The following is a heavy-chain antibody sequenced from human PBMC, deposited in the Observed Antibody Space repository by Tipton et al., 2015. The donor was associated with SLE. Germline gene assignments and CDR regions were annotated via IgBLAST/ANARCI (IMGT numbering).Heavy chain of an antibody. V-gene: IGHV4-61*08. CDR3: ARYGDAFDI. D-gene: IGHD4-17*01. CDR1: GGSISSGGYY. J-gene: IGHJ3*02. CDR2: IYYSGST. Sequence: TLSLTCTVSGGSISSGGYYWSWTRQPPGKELEWIGYIYYSGSTNYYPSLKSRVTMSLDTSKNQFSLRLSSVTAADTAMYYCARYGDAFDIRGQGTMVTVSS.